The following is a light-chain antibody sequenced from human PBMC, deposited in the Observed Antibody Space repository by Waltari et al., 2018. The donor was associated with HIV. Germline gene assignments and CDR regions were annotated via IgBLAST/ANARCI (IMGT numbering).Light chain of an antibody. Sequence: SVLTQPPSTSGTPGQKVTISCSGSTSNIGSKFVYWYQQFPGTAPKLLIYRNNERPSGLPDRFPGSKSGISASLAITGLRSEDEADYYCAAWDVSLSGWVFGGGTKLTVL. CDR1: TSNIGSKF. V-gene: IGLV1-47*01. J-gene: IGLJ3*02. CDR2: RNN. CDR3: AAWDVSLSGWV.